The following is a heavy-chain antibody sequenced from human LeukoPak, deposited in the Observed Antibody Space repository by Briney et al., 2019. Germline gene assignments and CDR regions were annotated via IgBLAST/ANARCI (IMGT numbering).Heavy chain of an antibody. CDR3: AKFASVAGGTNWFDA. V-gene: IGHV4-59*08. CDR2: IHYSGST. D-gene: IGHD2-15*01. Sequence: SETLSLTCSVSGGSISTYYWSWIRQPPGKGLEWIAWIHYSGSTNYNPSLKSRVTISLDTSKNQFSLKLSSVTAADTAFYHCAKFASVAGGTNWFDAWGQGTLVTVSA. J-gene: IGHJ5*02. CDR1: GGSISTYY.